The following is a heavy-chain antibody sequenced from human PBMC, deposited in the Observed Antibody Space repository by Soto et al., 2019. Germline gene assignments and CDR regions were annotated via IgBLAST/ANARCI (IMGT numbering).Heavy chain of an antibody. D-gene: IGHD5-12*01. Sequence: EVQLVQSGSEMKKPGESLKISCGGSGYSFPGFWIGWVRQMPGKGLEWMGIIFPGDSDTRYSPSFQGQVTISADKSISTAYLQWSSLKASDTAMYYCARRGAGYNYDYWGQGTLVTVSS. CDR1: GYSFPGFW. V-gene: IGHV5-51*01. J-gene: IGHJ4*02. CDR3: ARRGAGYNYDY. CDR2: IFPGDSDT.